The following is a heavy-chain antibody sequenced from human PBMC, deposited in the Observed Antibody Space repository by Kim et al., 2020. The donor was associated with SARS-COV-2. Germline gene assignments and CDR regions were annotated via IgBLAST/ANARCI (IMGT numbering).Heavy chain of an antibody. CDR1: GFTFSSYG. Sequence: GGSLRLSCAASGFTFSSYGMHWVRQAPGKGLEWVAVIWYDGSNKYYADSVKGRFTISRDNSKNTLYLQMNSLRAEDTAVYYCARARREVRGVHYFDYWGQGTLVTVSS. CDR2: IWYDGSNK. D-gene: IGHD3-10*01. J-gene: IGHJ4*02. V-gene: IGHV3-33*01. CDR3: ARARREVRGVHYFDY.